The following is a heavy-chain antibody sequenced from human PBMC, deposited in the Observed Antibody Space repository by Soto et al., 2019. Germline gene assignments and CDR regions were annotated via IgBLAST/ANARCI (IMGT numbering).Heavy chain of an antibody. CDR3: ARDKGSSPTDYYYYYYMDV. CDR2: IYYSGST. CDR1: GGSISIYY. J-gene: IGHJ6*03. D-gene: IGHD6-6*01. V-gene: IGHV4-59*01. Sequence: SDTLSLTCTVSGGSISIYYWSWIRQPPGKGLEWIGYIYYSGSTNYNPSLKSRVTISVDTSKNQFSLKLSSVTAADTAVYYCARDKGSSPTDYYYYYYMDVWGKGTTVT.